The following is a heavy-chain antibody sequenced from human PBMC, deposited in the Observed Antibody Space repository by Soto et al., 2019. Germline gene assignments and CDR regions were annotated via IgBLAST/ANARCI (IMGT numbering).Heavy chain of an antibody. J-gene: IGHJ4*02. CDR3: AKEHLNSWYYFDY. CDR1: GFTISSYG. Sequence: QVQLVESGGGVVQPGRSLRLSCAASGFTISSYGMHCVRQAPGKGLEWVAVISDEGSNKYYADSVKGRFTISRDNSKNTLYLQMNSLRAEDTAVYYCAKEHLNSWYYFDYWGQGTLVTVSS. CDR2: ISDEGSNK. V-gene: IGHV3-30*18.